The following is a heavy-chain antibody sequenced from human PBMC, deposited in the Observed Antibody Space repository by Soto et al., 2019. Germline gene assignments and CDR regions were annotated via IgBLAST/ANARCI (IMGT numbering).Heavy chain of an antibody. D-gene: IGHD1-26*01. CDR1: GGTFSTFA. Sequence: QVQLVQSGAEMKKPGSSLKVSCKPSGGTFSTFAISWMRQAPGEGLEWMGGTNPVFRLPNTAQKFQGRFTFPAIESTITVYMELSGLTSGDTAVYYCARSVREDAFDLWGQGTMVTVSS. J-gene: IGHJ3*01. V-gene: IGHV1-69*01. CDR3: ARSVREDAFDL. CDR2: TNPVFRLP.